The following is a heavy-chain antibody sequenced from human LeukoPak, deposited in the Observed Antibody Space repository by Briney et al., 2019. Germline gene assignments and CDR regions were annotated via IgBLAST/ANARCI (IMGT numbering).Heavy chain of an antibody. V-gene: IGHV3-11*01. Sequence: GGSLRLSCAVSGFTFSDYYMSWIRQAPGKGLEWVSYISSSVATIYYADSVKGRFTISRDNAKNSLYLQMNSLRAEDTAVYYCAREVVVPGAPYYFDYWGQGTLVTVSS. J-gene: IGHJ4*02. CDR1: GFTFSDYY. D-gene: IGHD2-2*01. CDR3: AREVVVPGAPYYFDY. CDR2: ISSSVATI.